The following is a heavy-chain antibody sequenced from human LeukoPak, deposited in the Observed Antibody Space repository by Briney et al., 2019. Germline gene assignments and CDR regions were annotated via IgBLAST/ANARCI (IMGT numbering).Heavy chain of an antibody. CDR1: AFNFRSYA. J-gene: IGHJ3*02. CDR3: SKLTGITVAGIAFDI. D-gene: IGHD6-19*01. CDR2: ISGSADTT. Sequence: PGGSLILFCAASAFNFRSYAMSWVRQAPGKGLEWVSVISGSADTTYYADSEKGRFTISRDNSIHTLYLQMNSLRAEDTAVYYCSKLTGITVAGIAFDIWGQGTMVTVSS. V-gene: IGHV3-23*01.